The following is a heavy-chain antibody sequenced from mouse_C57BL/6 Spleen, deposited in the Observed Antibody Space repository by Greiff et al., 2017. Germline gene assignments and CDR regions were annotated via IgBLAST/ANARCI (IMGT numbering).Heavy chain of an antibody. V-gene: IGHV1-52*01. CDR2: IDPSDSET. D-gene: IGHD2-3*01. Sequence: QVQLQQPGAELVRPGSSVKLSCKASGYTFTSYWMHWVKQRPIQGLEWIGNIDPSDSETHYNQKFKDKATLTVDKSSSTAYMQLSSLTSEDSAVYYCARVNDGYYDDYWGQGTTLTVSS. CDR1: GYTFTSYW. J-gene: IGHJ2*01. CDR3: ARVNDGYYDDY.